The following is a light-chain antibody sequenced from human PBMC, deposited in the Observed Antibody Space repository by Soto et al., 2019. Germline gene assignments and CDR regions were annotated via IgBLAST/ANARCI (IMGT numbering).Light chain of an antibody. V-gene: IGLV2-14*01. CDR3: SSYTRSSRV. Sequence: QSVLTQPASVSGSPGQSITISCTGTSSDVGGYNYVSWYQQHPGKAPKHMIYDVSNRPSGVSNRFSGSKSGNTASLTISGLQAEDEADYYCSSYTRSSRVFGGGTKLTVL. J-gene: IGLJ2*01. CDR1: SSDVGGYNY. CDR2: DVS.